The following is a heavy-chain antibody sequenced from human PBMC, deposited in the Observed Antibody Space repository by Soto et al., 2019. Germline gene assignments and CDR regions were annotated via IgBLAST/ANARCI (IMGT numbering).Heavy chain of an antibody. CDR2: IIPIFGTA. CDR3: ARVSEIEVFGYYYYGMDV. Sequence: GASVKVSCKASGGTFSSYAISWLRQAPGQGLEWMGGIIPIFGTANYAQKFQGRVTITADESTSTAYMELSSLRSEDTAVYYCARVSEIEVFGYYYYGMDVWGQGTTVTVSS. D-gene: IGHD3-10*02. V-gene: IGHV1-69*13. J-gene: IGHJ6*02. CDR1: GGTFSSYA.